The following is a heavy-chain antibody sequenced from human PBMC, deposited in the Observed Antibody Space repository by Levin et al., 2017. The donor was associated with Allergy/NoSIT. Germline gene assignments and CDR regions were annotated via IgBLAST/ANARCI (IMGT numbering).Heavy chain of an antibody. D-gene: IGHD1-1*01. J-gene: IGHJ4*02. V-gene: IGHV3-23*01. CDR1: GFTFSSYA. Sequence: ASVKVSCAASGFTFSSYAMSWVRQAPGKGLEWVSAISGSGGSTYYADSVKGRFTISRDNSKNTLYLQMNSLRAEDTAVYYCAKDPTWRTGQDYWGQGTLVTVSS. CDR3: AKDPTWRTGQDY. CDR2: ISGSGGST.